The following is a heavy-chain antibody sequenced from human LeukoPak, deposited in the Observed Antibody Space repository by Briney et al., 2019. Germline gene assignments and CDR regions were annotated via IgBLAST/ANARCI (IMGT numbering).Heavy chain of an antibody. CDR3: AGAAGRGNAFDI. D-gene: IGHD3-16*01. Sequence: ASVKVSCKASGGTFSSYAISWVRQAPGQGLEWMGGIIPIFGTANYAQKFQGRVTITTDESTSTAYMELSSLRSEDTAVYYCAGAAGRGNAFDIWGQGTMVTVSS. CDR1: GGTFSSYA. J-gene: IGHJ3*02. CDR2: IIPIFGTA. V-gene: IGHV1-69*05.